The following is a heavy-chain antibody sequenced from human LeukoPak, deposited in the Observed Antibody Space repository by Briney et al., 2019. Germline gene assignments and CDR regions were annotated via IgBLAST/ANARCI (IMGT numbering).Heavy chain of an antibody. D-gene: IGHD3-9*01. CDR3: ARYFDWLLYPTGFDY. J-gene: IGHJ4*02. Sequence: SETLSLTCTVSGGSISSSSYYWGWIRQPPGKGLEWIGSIYYSGSTYYNPSLKSRVTISVDTSKNQFSLKLSSVTAADTAVYYCARYFDWLLYPTGFDYWGQGTLVTVSS. V-gene: IGHV4-39*01. CDR1: GGSISSSSYY. CDR2: IYYSGST.